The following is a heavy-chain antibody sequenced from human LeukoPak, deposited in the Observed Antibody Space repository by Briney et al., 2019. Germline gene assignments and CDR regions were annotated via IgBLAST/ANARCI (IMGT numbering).Heavy chain of an antibody. CDR3: ARSSEGRYYYDSSGYSYYYYYMDV. CDR1: GYSISSGYY. V-gene: IGHV4-38-2*02. Sequence: SETLSLTCTVSGYSISSGYYWGWIRQPPGKGLEWIGSIYHSGSTYYNPSLKSRVTISVDTSKNQFSLKLSSVTAADTAVYYCARSSEGRYYYDSSGYSYYYYYMDVWGKGTTVTISS. D-gene: IGHD3-22*01. CDR2: IYHSGST. J-gene: IGHJ6*03.